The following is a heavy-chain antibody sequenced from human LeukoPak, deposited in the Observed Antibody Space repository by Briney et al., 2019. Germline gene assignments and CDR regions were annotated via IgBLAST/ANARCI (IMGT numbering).Heavy chain of an antibody. CDR2: ISGGSVTI. J-gene: IGHJ2*01. D-gene: IGHD3-3*01. CDR1: GFTFSDFY. V-gene: IGHV3-11*01. CDR3: AGGPEEWLTLTWHFDL. Sequence: PGGSLRLSCAASGFTFSDFYMSWIRQAPGKGLEWVSYISGGSVTIYYADSVKGRFTISRDNAKNSLFLQMNSLRAEDTAVYYCAGGPEEWLTLTWHFDLWGRGTLVTVSS.